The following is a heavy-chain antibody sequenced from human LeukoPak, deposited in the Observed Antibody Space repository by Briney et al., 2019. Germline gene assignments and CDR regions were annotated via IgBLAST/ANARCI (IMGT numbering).Heavy chain of an antibody. V-gene: IGHV1-2*04. CDR2: INPNSGGT. J-gene: IGHJ4*02. Sequence: ASVKVSCKASGYTFTGYYMHWVRQAPGQGLEWMGWINPNSGGTNYAQKFQGWVTMTRDTSISTAYMELSRLRSDDTAVYYCARDWYSGNSDYFDYWGQGTLVTVSS. CDR3: ARDWYSGNSDYFDY. D-gene: IGHD1-26*01. CDR1: GYTFTGYY.